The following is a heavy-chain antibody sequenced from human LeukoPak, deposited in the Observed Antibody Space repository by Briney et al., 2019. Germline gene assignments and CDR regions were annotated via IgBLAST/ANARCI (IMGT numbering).Heavy chain of an antibody. CDR1: GFTFSSYS. V-gene: IGHV3-21*01. CDR3: ASMVRGVAESYYYGMDV. J-gene: IGHJ6*02. D-gene: IGHD3-10*01. Sequence: PGGSLRLSCAASGFTFSSYSMNWVRQAPGKGLEWVSSISSSSSYIYYADSVKGRFTISRDNAKNSLYLQMNSLRAEDTAVYYCASMVRGVAESYYYGMDVWGQGTTVTVSS. CDR2: ISSSSSYI.